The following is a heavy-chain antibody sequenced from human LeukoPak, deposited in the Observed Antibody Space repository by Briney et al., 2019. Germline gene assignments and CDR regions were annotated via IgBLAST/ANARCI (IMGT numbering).Heavy chain of an antibody. V-gene: IGHV4-61*02. Sequence: PSDTLSLTCTVSGGSISSGSFYWIWIPPPAGMARVCSGSIYTSGSNNYNPSLKSRVTISVDTSKNQFSLRLSSLSPADTAVYYCARDPRVGATPDAFDIWGQGTMVTVSS. CDR3: ARDPRVGATPDAFDI. CDR1: GGSISSGSFY. CDR2: IYTSGSN. J-gene: IGHJ3*02. D-gene: IGHD1-26*01.